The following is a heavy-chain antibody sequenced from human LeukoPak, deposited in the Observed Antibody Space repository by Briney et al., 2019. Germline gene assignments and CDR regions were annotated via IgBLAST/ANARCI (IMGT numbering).Heavy chain of an antibody. J-gene: IGHJ5*02. CDR2: IYYSGIT. Sequence: PSETLSLTCTVSGASISSYYWSWIRQPPGKGLEWIGYIYYSGITNYNPSLKSRVTISVDTSKNQFSLKLSSVTAADTAVYYCAREGTSGAHLNWFDPWGQGTLVTVSS. V-gene: IGHV4-59*01. CDR3: AREGTSGAHLNWFDP. D-gene: IGHD2-2*01. CDR1: GASISSYY.